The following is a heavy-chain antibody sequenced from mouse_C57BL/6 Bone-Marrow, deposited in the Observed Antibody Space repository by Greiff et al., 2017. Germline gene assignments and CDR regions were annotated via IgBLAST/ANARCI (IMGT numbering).Heavy chain of an antibody. J-gene: IGHJ2*01. V-gene: IGHV14-2*01. CDR1: GFNFTDYY. CDR2: IDPEDGDT. D-gene: IGHD1-1*01. CDR3: TRSLIYYGTNF. Sequence: EVQLQQSGAELVKPGASVKLSCTASGFNFTDYYIHWVKQRTEQGLEWIGRIDPEDGDTKYAQKFQDKATITADTSSNTAYLQLSSLTSEDSAVYYYTRSLIYYGTNFWGQGTTLTVSS.